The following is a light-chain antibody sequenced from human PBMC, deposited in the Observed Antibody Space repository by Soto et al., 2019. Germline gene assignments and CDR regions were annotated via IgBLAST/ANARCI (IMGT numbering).Light chain of an antibody. V-gene: IGKV1-5*03. J-gene: IGKJ1*01. CDR2: KAS. CDR3: QQYNSYPWT. CDR1: QSISSW. Sequence: DIQITHSPSTLSASVGDRFTITCRASQSISSWLAWYQQKPGKAPKLLIYKASSLESGVPSRFSGSGSGTEFTLTISSLQPDDFATYYCQQYNSYPWTFGQGTKVDIK.